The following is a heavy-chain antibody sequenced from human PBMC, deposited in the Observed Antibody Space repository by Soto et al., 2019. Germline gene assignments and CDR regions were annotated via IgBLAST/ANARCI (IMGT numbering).Heavy chain of an antibody. D-gene: IGHD3-10*01. J-gene: IGHJ4*02. V-gene: IGHV1-8*01. Sequence: ASVKVSCKASGYTFLNHDINWVRQAPGQGLEWMGWMVPDSGRTGYAKKYQGRVTMTSNTSTSTAYMELNSLTNEDTAVYYCARGDQFGFGVDYWGQGTPVTVSS. CDR3: ARGDQFGFGVDY. CDR2: MVPDSGRT. CDR1: GYTFLNHD.